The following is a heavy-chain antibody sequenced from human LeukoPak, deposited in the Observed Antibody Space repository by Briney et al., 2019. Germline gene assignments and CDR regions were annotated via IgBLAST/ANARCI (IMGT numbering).Heavy chain of an antibody. Sequence: SETLSLTCTVSGGSISSSSYYWGWIRQPPGKGLEWIGSIYYSGSTYYNPSLKSRVTISVDTSKNQFSLKLSSVTAADTAVYYCARENHYYDSSGYNKNDAFDIWGQGTMVTVSS. CDR2: IYYSGST. V-gene: IGHV4-39*07. D-gene: IGHD3-22*01. CDR1: GGSISSSSYY. CDR3: ARENHYYDSSGYNKNDAFDI. J-gene: IGHJ3*02.